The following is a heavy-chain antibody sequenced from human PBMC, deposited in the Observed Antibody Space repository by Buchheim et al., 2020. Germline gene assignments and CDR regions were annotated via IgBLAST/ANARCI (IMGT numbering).Heavy chain of an antibody. Sequence: EVQLVESGGGLVQPGGSLRLSCAASGFTLSNYWMHWVRQAPGKGLMWVLRINSDGSSRTYADSVKGRFTISRDTAKNTLFLQMNSLGAEDTAVYYCARAIDYTSYSNWYDIWGQGTL. CDR1: GFTLSNYW. CDR2: INSDGSSR. CDR3: ARAIDYTSYSNWYDI. V-gene: IGHV3-74*01. D-gene: IGHD3-9*01. J-gene: IGHJ4*02.